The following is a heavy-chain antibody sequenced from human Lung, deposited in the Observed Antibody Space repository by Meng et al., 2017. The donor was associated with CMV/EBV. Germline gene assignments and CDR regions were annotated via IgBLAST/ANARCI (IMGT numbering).Heavy chain of an antibody. CDR2: IDSDGRDI. CDR1: GFTLRRYW. CDR3: ARGVAESLGWEMGY. D-gene: IGHD1-26*01. Sequence: EVQLVESGGGLVQPGGSLRLSCAVSGFTLRRYWMHWVRQAPGKGLEWVSRIDSDGRDITYADSVRGRFTISRDDAKNTLYLQMNSLRVEDTAVYYCARGVAESLGWEMGYRGQGTMVTV. V-gene: IGHV3-74*03. J-gene: IGHJ4*02.